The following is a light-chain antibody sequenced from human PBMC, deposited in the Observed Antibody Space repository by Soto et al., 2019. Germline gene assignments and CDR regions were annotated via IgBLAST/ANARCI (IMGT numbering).Light chain of an antibody. CDR1: QTIGAN. V-gene: IGKV1-39*01. J-gene: IGKJ1*01. Sequence: DIQMTQSPSSLSASVGDRVTLTCRASQTIGANLNWYQQKPGKAPKLLIYAASTLQSGVPSRFSGSGSGTDFTLTISCLQSEDFATYYCQQYYSYPKTVGQGTKVDIK. CDR2: AAS. CDR3: QQYYSYPKT.